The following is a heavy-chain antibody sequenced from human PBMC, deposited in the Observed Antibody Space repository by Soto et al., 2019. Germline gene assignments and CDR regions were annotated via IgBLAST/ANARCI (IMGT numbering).Heavy chain of an antibody. CDR3: ARAKTVVMPVVWDV. CDR2: IYDSAIT. V-gene: IGHV4-30-4*01. Sequence: QVQLQESGPGLVQPSHTLSLTCSVSGDSIMSRDYYWSWIRLPPGKGLEWIGYIYDSAITNYNPSLKSRVSISVDTSKNQFSLTMTSVTAADTAVYYCARAKTVVMPVVWDVWGQGTTVTVSS. D-gene: IGHD2-15*01. CDR1: GDSIMSRDYY. J-gene: IGHJ6*02.